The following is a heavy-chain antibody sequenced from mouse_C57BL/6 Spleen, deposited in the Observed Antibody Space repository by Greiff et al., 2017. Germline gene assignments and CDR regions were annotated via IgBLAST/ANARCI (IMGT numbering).Heavy chain of an antibody. Sequence: QVQLQQPGAELVMPGASVKLSCKASGYTFTSYWMHWVKQRPGQGLEWIGEIDPSDSYPNYNQKFKGKSTLTVDKASSTAYMQLSSLTSEDSAVYYGARWGYYYGRRGAMDYWGQGTSVTVSS. J-gene: IGHJ4*01. CDR3: ARWGYYYGRRGAMDY. D-gene: IGHD1-1*01. CDR1: GYTFTSYW. CDR2: IDPSDSYP. V-gene: IGHV1-69*01.